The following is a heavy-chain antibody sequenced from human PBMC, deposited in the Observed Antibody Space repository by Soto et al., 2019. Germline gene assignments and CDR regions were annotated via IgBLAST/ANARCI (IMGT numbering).Heavy chain of an antibody. D-gene: IGHD2-15*01. CDR3: AHAPTAYCGGGSCNYFDD. Sequence: QITLKESGPTLAKPTQTLTLTCAFSGFSLSTSGVAVGWIRQPPGKALEWLALIYWDDDKRYSPSLKSRLTITKDTTKKLVVLTMTNLDTVDTATYYCAHAPTAYCGGGSCNYFDDWGQGTLVTVAS. CDR2: IYWDDDK. V-gene: IGHV2-5*02. J-gene: IGHJ4*02. CDR1: GFSLSTSGVA.